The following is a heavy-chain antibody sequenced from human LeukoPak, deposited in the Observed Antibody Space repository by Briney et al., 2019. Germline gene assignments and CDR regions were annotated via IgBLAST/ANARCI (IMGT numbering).Heavy chain of an antibody. J-gene: IGHJ4*02. CDR1: GFTFSTYA. Sequence: HPGGSLRLSCAASGFTFSTYAMSWVRQAPGKGPEWVSAISGSGGSTYYADSVKGRFTISRDNSKNTLFLQMNSLRAEDTAIYYCARDPNGSGPDFDCWGQGTLVTVSS. CDR3: ARDPNGSGPDFDC. D-gene: IGHD3-10*01. V-gene: IGHV3-23*01. CDR2: ISGSGGST.